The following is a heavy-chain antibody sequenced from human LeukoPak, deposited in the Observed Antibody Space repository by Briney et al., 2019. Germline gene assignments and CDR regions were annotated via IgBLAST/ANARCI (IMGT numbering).Heavy chain of an antibody. Sequence: GGSLRLSCAASGFTFSSYAMSWVRQAPGKGLEWVSGISWNSGSIGYADSVKGRFTISRDNAKNSLYLQMNSLRAEDTALYYCAKGLGSGSFDAFDIWGQGTMVTVSS. J-gene: IGHJ3*02. CDR2: ISWNSGSI. CDR3: AKGLGSGSFDAFDI. V-gene: IGHV3-9*01. D-gene: IGHD3-10*01. CDR1: GFTFSSYA.